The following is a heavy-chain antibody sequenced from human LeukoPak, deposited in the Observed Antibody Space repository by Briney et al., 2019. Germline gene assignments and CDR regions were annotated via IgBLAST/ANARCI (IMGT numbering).Heavy chain of an antibody. Sequence: ASVKVSCKASGYTFTSYGISRVRQAPGQGLEWMGWISAYNGNTNYAQKLQGRVTMTTDTSTSTAYMELRSLRSDDTAVYYCARGLYSSGWYRHYYFDYWGQGTLVTVSS. CDR2: ISAYNGNT. J-gene: IGHJ4*02. CDR3: ARGLYSSGWYRHYYFDY. CDR1: GYTFTSYG. D-gene: IGHD6-19*01. V-gene: IGHV1-18*01.